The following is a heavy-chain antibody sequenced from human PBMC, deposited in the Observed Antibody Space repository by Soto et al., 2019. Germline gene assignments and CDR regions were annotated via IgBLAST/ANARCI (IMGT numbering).Heavy chain of an antibody. CDR1: GGTFSSFA. CDR3: ARSYYYGSGGYYIQDY. D-gene: IGHD3-10*01. CDR2: IIPISGTA. J-gene: IGHJ4*02. V-gene: IGHV1-69*13. Sequence: ASVKVSCKASGGTFSSFAFSWVRQAPGQGPEWMGGIIPISGTAKYAQKFQGRLTITADESTRTVNMELSSLRSEDTAVYCCARSYYYGSGGYYIQDYWGQG.